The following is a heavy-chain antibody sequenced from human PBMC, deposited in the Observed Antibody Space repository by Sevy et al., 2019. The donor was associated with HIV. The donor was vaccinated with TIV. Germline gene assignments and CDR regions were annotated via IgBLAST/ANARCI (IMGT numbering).Heavy chain of an antibody. CDR2: LSFGCGKI. J-gene: IGHJ4*02. V-gene: IGHV3-23*01. CDR3: AREGCTKPHDY. D-gene: IGHD2-8*01. CDR1: GFTFNIYS. Sequence: GGFLRLSCAASGFTFNIYSMSWVRQTPGKGLEWIATLSFGCGKINHADSVKGRFTMSRVDSKNEVYLQMNNLRVEDTAIYYCAREGCTKPHDYWGQGTPVTVSS.